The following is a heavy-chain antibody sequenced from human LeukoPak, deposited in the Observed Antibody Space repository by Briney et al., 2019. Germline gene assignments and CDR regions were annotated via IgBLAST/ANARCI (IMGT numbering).Heavy chain of an antibody. CDR2: IQYDGTNK. D-gene: IGHD3-22*01. CDR1: GFTFSSYE. V-gene: IGHV3-30*02. J-gene: IGHJ3*01. Sequence: GGSLRLSCATSGFTFSSYEMNWVRQAPGKGLEWVTFIQYDGTNKYYADSVKGRFTISRDNSKNTLYLQMNSLRPEDTAVYYCAKKWSGDYDSSGINDAFDLWGQGTMVTVSS. CDR3: AKKWSGDYDSSGINDAFDL.